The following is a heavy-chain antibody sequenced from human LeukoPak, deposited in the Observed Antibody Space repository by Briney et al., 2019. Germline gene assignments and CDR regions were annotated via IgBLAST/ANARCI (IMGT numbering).Heavy chain of an antibody. Sequence: GGSLRLSCAASGFTFSSYWMHWVRQAPGKGLVWVSRINSDGRSTSYADSVKGRFTISRDNAKNTLYLQMNSLRAEDTAVYYCARDSGYYDSSGYYPYFDYWGQGTLVTVSS. V-gene: IGHV3-74*01. CDR2: INSDGRST. CDR3: ARDSGYYDSSGYYPYFDY. D-gene: IGHD3-22*01. J-gene: IGHJ4*02. CDR1: GFTFSSYW.